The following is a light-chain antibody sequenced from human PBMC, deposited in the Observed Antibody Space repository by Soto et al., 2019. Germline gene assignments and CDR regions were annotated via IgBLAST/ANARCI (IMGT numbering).Light chain of an antibody. Sequence: ETVMTQSPATLSVSPGDGATLSCRASQSLNTNLAWYQQKLGQAPRVIIYGASTRATGIPARFSGSGSGTEFTLTISGRQSEESGVYFWHEYNTLPWTLGHGTRVEIK. CDR3: HEYNTLPWT. J-gene: IGKJ1*01. CDR2: GAS. V-gene: IGKV3-15*01. CDR1: QSLNTN.